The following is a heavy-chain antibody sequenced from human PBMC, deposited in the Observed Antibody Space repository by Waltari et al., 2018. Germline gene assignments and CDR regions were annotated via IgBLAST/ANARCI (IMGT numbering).Heavy chain of an antibody. CDR1: VCTLGDLR. CDR3: ARGYRKAFDI. D-gene: IGHD5-12*01. V-gene: IGHV3-48*04. Sequence: EVQLVVSGGGLVQPGGSLSLSCAASVCTLGDLRMNWVRQAPGKGREWVSYIYSTGSTISYAASVKGRFTISRDNAQNSLYLQMNSLRADDTAVYYCARGYRKAFDIWGQGTMVTVSS. CDR2: IYSTGSTI. J-gene: IGHJ3*02.